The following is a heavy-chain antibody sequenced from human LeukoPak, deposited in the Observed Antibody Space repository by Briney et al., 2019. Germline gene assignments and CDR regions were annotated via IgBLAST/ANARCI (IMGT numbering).Heavy chain of an antibody. D-gene: IGHD3-3*01. Sequence: GASLRLSCAASGFTFSSYAMSWVGRAPGKGLEWVSAISGGGGSTYYADSLKGRSTISRDNTKNTFYQQMNSMRAEDTTVYYCAKGAYYDFWSGKRAYGMDVWGQGTTVTVSS. V-gene: IGHV3-23*01. CDR1: GFTFSSYA. CDR2: ISGGGGST. J-gene: IGHJ6*02. CDR3: AKGAYYDFWSGKRAYGMDV.